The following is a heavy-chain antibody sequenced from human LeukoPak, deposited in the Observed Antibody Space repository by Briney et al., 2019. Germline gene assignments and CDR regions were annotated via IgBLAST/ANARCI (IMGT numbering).Heavy chain of an antibody. CDR3: ARPSLQLGIYYYGMDV. CDR1: GYTFTSYG. V-gene: IGHV1-18*01. J-gene: IGHJ6*02. D-gene: IGHD1-1*01. Sequence: ASVKVSCKASGYTFTSYGISWVRQAPGQGLEWMGWISAYNGNTNYAQKLQGRVTMTTDTSTSTAYMELRSLRSDDTAVYYCARPSLQLGIYYYGMDVWGQGTTVTVSS. CDR2: ISAYNGNT.